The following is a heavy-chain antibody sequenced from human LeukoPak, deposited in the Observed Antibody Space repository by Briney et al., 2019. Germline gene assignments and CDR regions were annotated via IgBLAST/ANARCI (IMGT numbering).Heavy chain of an antibody. J-gene: IGHJ4*02. Sequence: PSETLSLTCAVYGGSFSGYYWSWIRQPPGKGLEWIGEINHSGSTNYNPSLKSRVTISVDTSKNQFSLKLSSVTAADTAVYYCARHARGSYYYFDYWGQGILVTVSS. V-gene: IGHV4-34*01. CDR2: INHSGST. D-gene: IGHD1-26*01. CDR3: ARHARGSYYYFDY. CDR1: GGSFSGYY.